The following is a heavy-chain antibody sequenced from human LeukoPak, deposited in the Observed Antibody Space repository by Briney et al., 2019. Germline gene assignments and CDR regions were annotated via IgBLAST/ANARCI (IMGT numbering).Heavy chain of an antibody. D-gene: IGHD2-21*02. CDR2: IKSKTDGGTT. V-gene: IGHV3-15*01. J-gene: IGHJ4*02. CDR1: GFTFSSYE. Sequence: PGGSLRLSCAASGFTFSSYEINWVRQAPGKGLEWVGRIKSKTDGGTTDYAAPVKGRFTISRDDSKNTLYLQMNSLKTEDTAVYYCTREAVTANGYFDYWGQGTLVTVSS. CDR3: TREAVTANGYFDY.